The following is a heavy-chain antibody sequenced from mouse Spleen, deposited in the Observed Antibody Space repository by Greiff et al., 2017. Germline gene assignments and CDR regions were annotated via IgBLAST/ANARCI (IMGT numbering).Heavy chain of an antibody. D-gene: IGHD2-14*01. CDR3: ARHEEDRSNFDY. CDR1: GYTFTEYT. V-gene: IGHV1-62-2*01. J-gene: IGHJ2*01. Sequence: VHLVESGAELVKPGASVKLSCKASGYTFTEYTIHWVKQRSGQGLEWIGWFYPGSGSIKYNEKFKDKATLTADKSSSTVYMELSRLTSEDSAVYFCARHEEDRSNFDYWGQGTTLTVSS. CDR2: FYPGSGSI.